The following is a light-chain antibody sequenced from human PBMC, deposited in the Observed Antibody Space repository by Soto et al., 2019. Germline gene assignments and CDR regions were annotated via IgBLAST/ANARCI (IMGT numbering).Light chain of an antibody. CDR2: KAS. Sequence: DIQMTQSPSTLSASVGDRVTITCRASQSISSWLAWYQQKPGKAPKLLIYKASSLESGVPSRFSGSGSGTEFTLTIISLQPDDFATYYCQQYNSYSWTVGQGTKVDIK. CDR1: QSISSW. J-gene: IGKJ1*01. CDR3: QQYNSYSWT. V-gene: IGKV1-5*03.